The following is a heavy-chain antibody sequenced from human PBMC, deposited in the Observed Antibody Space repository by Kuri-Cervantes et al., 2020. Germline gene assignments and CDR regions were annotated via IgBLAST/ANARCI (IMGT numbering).Heavy chain of an antibody. D-gene: IGHD3-10*01. CDR2: IWYDGSKK. CDR1: GFTFSSYA. V-gene: IGHV3-33*08. CDR3: ARDSGAVIADS. J-gene: IGHJ4*02. Sequence: GGSLRLSCAASGFTFSSYAMSWVRQAPGKGLEWVAFIWYDGSKKYYADSLKGRFTISRDNSKNTLYLQLNSLRAEDTAVYYCARDSGAVIADSWGQGTLVTVSS.